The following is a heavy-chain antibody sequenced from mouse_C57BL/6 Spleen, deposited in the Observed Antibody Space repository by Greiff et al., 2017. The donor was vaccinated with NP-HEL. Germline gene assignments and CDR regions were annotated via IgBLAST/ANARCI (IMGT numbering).Heavy chain of an antibody. CDR3: AIHKGLRAFAY. CDR2: VNSDGGST. V-gene: IGHV5-2*01. CDR1: EYEFPSHD. J-gene: IGHJ3*01. Sequence: DVQLVESGGGLVQPGESLKLSCESNEYEFPSHDMSWVRKTPEKRLELVAAVNSDGGSTYYPDTMERRFIISRDNTKKSLYLQMSSLRSEDTALYYCAIHKGLRAFAYWGQGTLVTVSA. D-gene: IGHD2-4*01.